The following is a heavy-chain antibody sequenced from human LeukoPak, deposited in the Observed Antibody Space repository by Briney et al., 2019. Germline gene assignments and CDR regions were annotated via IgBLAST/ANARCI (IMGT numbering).Heavy chain of an antibody. CDR2: INHSGST. CDR1: GGSFSGYY. V-gene: IGHV4-34*01. J-gene: IGHJ4*02. D-gene: IGHD4-23*01. CDR3: ARGDYGGNSGTNEHQPYHFDY. Sequence: PSETLSLTCAVYGGSFSGYYWSWIRQPPGKGLEWIGEINHSGSTNYNPSLKSRVTISVDTSKNQFSLKLSSVTAADTAVYYCARGDYGGNSGTNEHQPYHFDYWGQGTLVTVSS.